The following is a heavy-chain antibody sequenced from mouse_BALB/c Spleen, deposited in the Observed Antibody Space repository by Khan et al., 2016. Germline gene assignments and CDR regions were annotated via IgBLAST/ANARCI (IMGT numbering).Heavy chain of an antibody. Sequence: EVKLLESGGGLVQPGGSLKLSCAASGFDFSRYWMSWVRQAPGKGLDWIGEINPDSSTINYTPSLKDKFIISRDNAKNTLYLQMSKVRSEDTALDDCARRHYYGRFAYWGQGTLVTVSA. CDR2: INPDSSTI. CDR3: ARRHYYGRFAY. V-gene: IGHV4-1*02. CDR1: GFDFSRYW. J-gene: IGHJ3*01. D-gene: IGHD1-2*01.